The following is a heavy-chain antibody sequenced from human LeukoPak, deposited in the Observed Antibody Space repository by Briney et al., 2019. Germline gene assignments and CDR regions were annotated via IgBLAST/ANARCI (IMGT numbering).Heavy chain of an antibody. CDR3: AKDHGWELDGSGEYYFYYCMDV. V-gene: IGHV3-30*02. CDR1: GFIFTNYG. CDR2: IRYDGRNK. Sequence: GGSLRLSCAASGFIFTNYGMHWVRQAPGKGLQWVAFIRYDGRNKYYADSVKGRFTISRDNSKNTLYLQMNTLRAEDTAVYYCAKDHGWELDGSGEYYFYYCMDVWGKGTTVTIPS. J-gene: IGHJ6*03. D-gene: IGHD1-26*01.